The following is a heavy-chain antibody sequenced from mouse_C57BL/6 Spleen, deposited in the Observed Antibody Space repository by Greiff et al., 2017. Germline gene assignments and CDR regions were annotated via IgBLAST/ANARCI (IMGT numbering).Heavy chain of an antibody. Sequence: VQLKESGPELVKPGASVKISCKASGYSFTGYYMNWVKQSPEKSLEWIGEINPSTGGTTYNQKFKAKATLTVDKSSSTAYMQLKSLTSEDSAVYYCARRSPFYYSNYESAMDYWGQGTSVTVSS. CDR1: GYSFTGYY. CDR2: INPSTGGT. CDR3: ARRSPFYYSNYESAMDY. J-gene: IGHJ4*01. D-gene: IGHD2-5*01. V-gene: IGHV1-42*01.